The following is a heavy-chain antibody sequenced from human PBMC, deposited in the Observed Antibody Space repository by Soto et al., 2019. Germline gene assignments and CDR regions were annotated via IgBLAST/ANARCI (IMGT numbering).Heavy chain of an antibody. CDR1: GGSISSSSYY. CDR3: AREDRYCYYGSGSYYKGHYYYGMDV. CDR2: IYYSGST. J-gene: IGHJ6*02. V-gene: IGHV4-39*01. D-gene: IGHD3-10*01. Sequence: SETLSLTCTVSGGSISSSSYYWGWIRQPPGKGLEWIGSIYYSGSTYYNPSLKSRVTISVDTSENQFSLKLSSVTAADTAVYYCAREDRYCYYGSGSYYKGHYYYGMDVWGQGTTVTVSS.